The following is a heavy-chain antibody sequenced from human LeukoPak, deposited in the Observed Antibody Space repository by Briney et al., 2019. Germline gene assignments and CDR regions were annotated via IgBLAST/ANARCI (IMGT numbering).Heavy chain of an antibody. CDR3: VSFYETY. CDR1: GNYW. J-gene: IGHJ4*02. Sequence: GGSLRLSCAAPGNYWMHWVRQVPGKGLVWVSHINSDGSWTSYADSVKGRFTIFKDNAKNTVYLQMNSLRAEDTAVYYCVSFYETYWGRGTLVTVSS. D-gene: IGHD2/OR15-2a*01. V-gene: IGHV3-74*01. CDR2: INSDGSWT.